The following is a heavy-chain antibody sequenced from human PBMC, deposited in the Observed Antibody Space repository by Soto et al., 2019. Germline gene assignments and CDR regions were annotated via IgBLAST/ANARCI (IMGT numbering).Heavy chain of an antibody. V-gene: IGHV3-64D*06. D-gene: IGHD2-21*02. CDR1: GFTFSSYA. CDR3: VKEAYCGGDCYSPEYFQH. Sequence: VGSLRLSCSASGFTFSSYAMHWVRQAPGKGLEYVSAISSNGGSTYYADSVKGRFTISRDNSKNTLYLQMSSLRAEDTAVYYCVKEAYCGGDCYSPEYFQHWGQGTLVTVSS. CDR2: ISSNGGST. J-gene: IGHJ1*01.